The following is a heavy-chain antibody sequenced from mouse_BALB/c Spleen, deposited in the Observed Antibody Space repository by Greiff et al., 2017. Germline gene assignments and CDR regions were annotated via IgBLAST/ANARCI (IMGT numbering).Heavy chain of an antibody. Sequence: VHVKQSGTVLARPGASVKMSCKASGYSFTSYWMHWVKQRPGQGLEWIGAIYPGNSDTSYNQKFKGKAKLTAVTSASTAYMELSSLTNEDSAVYYCTGAGGRPYYDAMDYWGQGTSVTVSS. CDR1: GYSFTSYW. V-gene: IGHV1-5*01. J-gene: IGHJ4*01. CDR2: IYPGNSDT. D-gene: IGHD3-3*01. CDR3: TGAGGRPYYDAMDY.